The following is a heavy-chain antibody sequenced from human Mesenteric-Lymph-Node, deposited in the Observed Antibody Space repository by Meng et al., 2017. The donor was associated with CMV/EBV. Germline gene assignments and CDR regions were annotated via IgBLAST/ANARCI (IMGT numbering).Heavy chain of an antibody. D-gene: IGHD3-9*01. V-gene: IGHV3-20*04. CDR1: GFTFEDYG. Sequence: GESLKISCAASGFTFEDYGMSWVRQAPGKGLEGVSGINWNGGSTGYADSVKGRFTISRDNAKNSLYLQMNSLRAEDTAVYYCARGLKTYYDILTHTEGYYYGMDVWSQGTTVTVSS. J-gene: IGHJ6*02. CDR3: ARGLKTYYDILTHTEGYYYGMDV. CDR2: INWNGGST.